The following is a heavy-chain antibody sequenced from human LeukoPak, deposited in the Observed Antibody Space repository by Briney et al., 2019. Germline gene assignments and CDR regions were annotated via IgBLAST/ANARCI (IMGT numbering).Heavy chain of an antibody. CDR1: GFTFSSYG. CDR3: AKDALRGYDSSGGWFDP. CDR2: ISYDGSNK. D-gene: IGHD3-22*01. V-gene: IGHV3-30*18. Sequence: GSLRLSCAASGFTFSSYGMHWVRQAPGKGLEWVAVISYDGSNKYYADSVKGRFTISRDNSKNTLYLQMNSLRAEDTAVYYCAKDALRGYDSSGGWFDPWGQGTLVTVSS. J-gene: IGHJ5*02.